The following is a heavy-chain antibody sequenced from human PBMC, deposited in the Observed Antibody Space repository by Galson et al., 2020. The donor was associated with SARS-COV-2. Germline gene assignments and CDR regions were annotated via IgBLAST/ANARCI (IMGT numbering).Heavy chain of an antibody. CDR2: IWYDGSYK. CDR1: GFMFNNFG. D-gene: IGHD5-12*01. Sequence: GESLKISCAASGFMFNNFGMHWVRQAPGKGLEWVAVIWYDGSYKYYADSVEGRFTISRDNSNNTLYLQMNSLRAEDTAVYYCARGLYDSDYWGQGTLVTVSS. V-gene: IGHV3-33*01. CDR3: ARGLYDSDY. J-gene: IGHJ4*02.